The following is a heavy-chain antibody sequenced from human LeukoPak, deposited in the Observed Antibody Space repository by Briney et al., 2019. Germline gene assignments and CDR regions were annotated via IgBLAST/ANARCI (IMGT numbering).Heavy chain of an antibody. J-gene: IGHJ4*02. Sequence: SETLSLTCTVSGGSINSSYWTWIRQPPGKGLGGIGYIYYSGSTNYDPSLKSRVTISVDTSKNQFSLKLSSVTAADTAVYYCARSGYSYGFFDYWGQGTLVTVSS. CDR3: ARSGYSYGFFDY. V-gene: IGHV4-59*01. CDR2: IYYSGST. CDR1: GGSINSSY. D-gene: IGHD5-18*01.